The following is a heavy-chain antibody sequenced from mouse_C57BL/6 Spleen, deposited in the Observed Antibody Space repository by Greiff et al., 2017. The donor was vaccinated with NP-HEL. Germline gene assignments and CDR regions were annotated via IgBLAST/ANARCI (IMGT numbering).Heavy chain of an antibody. J-gene: IGHJ1*03. D-gene: IGHD2-3*01. V-gene: IGHV3-1*01. CDR3: AREDGYLWYFDV. Sequence: EVQRVESGPGMVKPSQSLSLTCTVTGYSITSGYDWHWIRHFPGNKLEWMGYISYSGSTNYNPSLKSRISITHDTSKNHFFLKLNSVTTEDTATYYCAREDGYLWYFDVWGTGTTVTVSS. CDR1: GYSITSGYD. CDR2: ISYSGST.